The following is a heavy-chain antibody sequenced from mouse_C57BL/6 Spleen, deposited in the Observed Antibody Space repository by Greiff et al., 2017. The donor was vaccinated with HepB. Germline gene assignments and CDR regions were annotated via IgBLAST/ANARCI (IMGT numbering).Heavy chain of an antibody. CDR1: GYTFTSYG. D-gene: IGHD1-1*01. V-gene: IGHV1-81*01. CDR2: IYPRSGNT. Sequence: QVQLKQSGAELARPGASVKLSCKASGYTFTSYGISWVKQRTGQGLEWIGEIYPRSGNTYYNEKFKGKATLTADKSSSTAYMELRSLTSEDSAVYFCARRGPITTVVATYDYWGQGTTLTVSS. CDR3: ARRGPITTVVATYDY. J-gene: IGHJ2*01.